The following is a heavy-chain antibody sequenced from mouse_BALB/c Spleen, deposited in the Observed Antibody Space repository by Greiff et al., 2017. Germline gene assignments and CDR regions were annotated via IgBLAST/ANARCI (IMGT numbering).Heavy chain of an antibody. CDR3: ARGHYYGSFDY. J-gene: IGHJ2*01. D-gene: IGHD1-1*01. V-gene: IGHV3-6*02. CDR1: GYSITSGYY. Sequence: DVKLQESGPGLVKPSQSLSLTCSVTGYSITSGYYWNWIRQFPGNKLEWMGYISYDGSNNYNPSLKNRISITRDTSKNQFFLKLNSVTTEDTATYYCARGHYYGSFDYWGQGTTLTVSS. CDR2: ISYDGSN.